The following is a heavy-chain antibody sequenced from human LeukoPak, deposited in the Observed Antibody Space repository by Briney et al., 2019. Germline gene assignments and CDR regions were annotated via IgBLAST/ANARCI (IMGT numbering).Heavy chain of an antibody. J-gene: IGHJ4*02. Sequence: PGGSLRPSCAASGFTFSDYYMSWIRQAPGKGLEWVSYISSSGSTIYYADSVKGRFTISRDNAKNSLYLQMNSLRAEDTAVYYCARDRGIVGVWAEFDYWGRGTLVTVSS. CDR1: GFTFSDYY. D-gene: IGHD1-26*01. CDR2: ISSSGSTI. V-gene: IGHV3-11*04. CDR3: ARDRGIVGVWAEFDY.